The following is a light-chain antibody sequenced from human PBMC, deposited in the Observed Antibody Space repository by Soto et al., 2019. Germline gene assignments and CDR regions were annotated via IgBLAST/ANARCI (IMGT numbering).Light chain of an antibody. Sequence: QSALTQPASVSGSPGQSMTISCTGTSSDIGDYNSVSWYQQHAGKAPKLIIYEVSHRPSGVSNRFSGSKSGNTASLTISGLQADDEADYYCNSFTSSTTPYVFGTGTKRTVL. CDR1: SSDIGDYNS. V-gene: IGLV2-14*03. CDR3: NSFTSSTTPYV. CDR2: EVS. J-gene: IGLJ1*01.